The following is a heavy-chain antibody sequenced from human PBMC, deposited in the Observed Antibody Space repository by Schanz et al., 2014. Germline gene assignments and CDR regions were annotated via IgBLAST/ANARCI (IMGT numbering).Heavy chain of an antibody. V-gene: IGHV3-23*01. Sequence: DVQLLESGGGLVQPGGSLRLSCAASGFTFTNYAMSWVRQAPGKGLEWVSLISDSGDTAYYADSVKGRFTISRDNFKGALYQEMSSLKPENTGVYYCAKSLDSCAGGRGAGGYFDYWGQGTLVTVSS. J-gene: IGHJ4*02. D-gene: IGHD2-15*01. CDR2: ISDSGDTA. CDR3: AKSLDSCAGGRGAGGYFDY. CDR1: GFTFTNYA.